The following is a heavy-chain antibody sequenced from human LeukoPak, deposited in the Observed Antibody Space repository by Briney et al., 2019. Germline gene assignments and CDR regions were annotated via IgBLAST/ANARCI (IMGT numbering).Heavy chain of an antibody. CDR1: GYTFTSYG. J-gene: IGHJ4*02. D-gene: IGHD4-17*01. CDR3: ARVLSGDYDRYYFDY. Sequence: ASVKVSCKASGYTFTSYGISWVRQAPGQGLEWMGWISAYNGNTNYAQKLQGRVTMTTDTSTSTAYMELRSLRSDDTAVYYCARVLSGDYDRYYFDYWGQGSLVTVSS. V-gene: IGHV1-18*01. CDR2: ISAYNGNT.